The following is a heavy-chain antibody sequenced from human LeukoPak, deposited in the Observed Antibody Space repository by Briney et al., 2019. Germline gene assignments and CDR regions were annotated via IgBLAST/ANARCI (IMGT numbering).Heavy chain of an antibody. CDR1: RFTFSSYG. CDR2: IRYDGSNK. Sequence: GGSLRLSCAASRFTFSSYGMRWVRQAPGKGLEWVAFIRYDGSNKYYADSVKGRFTISRDNSKNTLYLQMNSLRAEDTAVYYCAKVAGDYYYMDVWGKGTTVTVSS. J-gene: IGHJ6*03. CDR3: AKVAGDYYYMDV. V-gene: IGHV3-30*02. D-gene: IGHD3-10*01.